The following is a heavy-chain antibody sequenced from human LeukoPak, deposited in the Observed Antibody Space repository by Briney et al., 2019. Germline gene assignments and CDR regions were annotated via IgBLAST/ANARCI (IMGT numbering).Heavy chain of an antibody. D-gene: IGHD1-26*01. CDR2: ISGRSSTI. CDR1: AFTFSDYS. V-gene: IGHV3-48*01. CDR3: ARDRLTSGSYFFDY. J-gene: IGHJ4*02. Sequence: GGSLRHSCAASAFTFSDYSMTWVRQAPGKGLGWISYISGRSSTIYYADSVRGRFTIYRDNAKNSMYLQMNSLRAEDTAVYYCARDRLTSGSYFFDYWGQGTLVTVSS.